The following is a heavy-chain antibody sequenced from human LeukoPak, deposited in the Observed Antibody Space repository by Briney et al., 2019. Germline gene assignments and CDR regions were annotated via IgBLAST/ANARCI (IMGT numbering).Heavy chain of an antibody. CDR2: ISTDGSFT. CDR3: TRAGFSAYDFDS. CDR1: GFTFSNYL. J-gene: IGHJ4*02. Sequence: GGSLRLSCAASGFTFSNYLMHWVRQTPGKGLVWISRISTDGSFTNYADSVKGRFSISRDNAKNTLYLQMNSLRVEDTAVYYCTRAGFSAYDFDSWGQGTLVTVSS. V-gene: IGHV3-74*01. D-gene: IGHD5-12*01.